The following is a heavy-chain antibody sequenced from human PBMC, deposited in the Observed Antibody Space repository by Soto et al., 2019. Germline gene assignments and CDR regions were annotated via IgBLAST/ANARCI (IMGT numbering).Heavy chain of an antibody. J-gene: IGHJ4*02. D-gene: IGHD6-25*01. Sequence: QITLKESGPTLVKPTQTLTLTCTFSGFSLSTSGVGVGWIRQPPGKALEWLALIYWDDDKRYSPSLKSRLTITKHTAKNQVVITKTNIDPVDTATYYCARVTDGYILKRFYYWGQGTLVTVSS. CDR2: IYWDDDK. CDR3: ARVTDGYILKRFYY. V-gene: IGHV2-5*02. CDR1: GFSLSTSGVG.